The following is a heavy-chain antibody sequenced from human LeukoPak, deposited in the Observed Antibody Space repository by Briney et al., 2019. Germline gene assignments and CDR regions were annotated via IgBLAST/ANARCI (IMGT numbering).Heavy chain of an antibody. Sequence: SETLSLTCTVSGGSISSSSYYWGWIRQPPGKGLEWIGSIYYSGSTYYNPSLKSRVTISVDTSKNQFSLKLSSVTAADTAVYYCASFGLGYSSFISFEENDAFDIWGQGTMVTVSS. V-gene: IGHV4-39*07. CDR3: ASFGLGYSSFISFEENDAFDI. CDR2: IYYSGST. D-gene: IGHD6-13*01. CDR1: GGSISSSSYY. J-gene: IGHJ3*02.